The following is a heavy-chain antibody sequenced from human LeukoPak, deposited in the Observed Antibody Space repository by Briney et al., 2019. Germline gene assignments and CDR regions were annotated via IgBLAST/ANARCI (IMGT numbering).Heavy chain of an antibody. V-gene: IGHV4-34*01. CDR3: ARLRGYYYYYGMDV. J-gene: IGHJ6*02. Sequence: GSLRLSCAASGFTVSSNYMSWVRQAPGKGLEWIGEINHSGSTNYNPSLKSRVTISVDTSKNQFSLKLSSVTAADTAVYYCARLRGYYYYYGMDVWGQGTTVTVSS. CDR2: INHSGST. CDR1: GFTVSSNY.